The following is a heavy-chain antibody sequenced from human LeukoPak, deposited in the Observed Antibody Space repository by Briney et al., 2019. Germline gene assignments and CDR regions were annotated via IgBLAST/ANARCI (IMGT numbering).Heavy chain of an antibody. CDR2: ISYDGSNK. CDR1: GFTFSSYA. CDR3: ASGVVVAGNHYYFYGMDV. D-gene: IGHD6-19*01. V-gene: IGHV3-30*04. J-gene: IGHJ6*04. Sequence: GGSLRLSCAASGFTFSSYAFHWVRQAPGRGLEWGAVISYDGSNKYYGDPVKGRFTISRDNSKNTVYMQMNSLRAEDTAVYYCASGVVVAGNHYYFYGMDVWGKGTTVTVSS.